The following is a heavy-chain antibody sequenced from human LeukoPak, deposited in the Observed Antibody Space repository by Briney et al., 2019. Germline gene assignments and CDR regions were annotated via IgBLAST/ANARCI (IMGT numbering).Heavy chain of an antibody. CDR1: GFIFSNYG. D-gene: IGHD4-23*01. Sequence: PGGSLRLSCAASGFIFSNYGMHWVRQAPGKGLEWVAFIRYDGSNKYYVDSVKGRFTISRDNSKNTLYLQTNSLRAEDTAVYYCAKDGSYGGNSPDYFDYWGQGTLVTVSS. J-gene: IGHJ4*02. CDR3: AKDGSYGGNSPDYFDY. CDR2: IRYDGSNK. V-gene: IGHV3-30*02.